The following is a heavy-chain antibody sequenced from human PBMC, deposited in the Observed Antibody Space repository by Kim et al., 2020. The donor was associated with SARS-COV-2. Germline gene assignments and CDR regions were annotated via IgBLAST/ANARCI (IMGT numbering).Heavy chain of an antibody. CDR2: ISYDGSNK. V-gene: IGHV3-33*05. J-gene: IGHJ5*02. CDR3: ARDPGYSSSWYSFGSWFDP. D-gene: IGHD6-13*01. CDR1: GFTFSSYG. Sequence: GGSLRLSCAASGFTFSSYGMHWVRQAPGKGLEWVAVISYDGSNKYYADSVKGRFTISRDNSKNTLYLQMNSLRAEDTAVYYCARDPGYSSSWYSFGSWFDPWGQGTLVTVSS.